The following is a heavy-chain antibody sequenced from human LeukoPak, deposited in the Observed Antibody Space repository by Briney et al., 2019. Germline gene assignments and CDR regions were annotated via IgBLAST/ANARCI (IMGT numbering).Heavy chain of an antibody. Sequence: TSETLSLTCAVYGGSFSGYYWSWIRQPPGKGLEWFGEINHSGSTNYNPSLKSRVTISVDTSKNQFSLKLSSVTAADTAVYYCAREVLWFGDPRCWFDPWGQGTLVTVSS. J-gene: IGHJ5*02. CDR1: GGSFSGYY. D-gene: IGHD3-10*01. V-gene: IGHV4-34*01. CDR3: AREVLWFGDPRCWFDP. CDR2: INHSGST.